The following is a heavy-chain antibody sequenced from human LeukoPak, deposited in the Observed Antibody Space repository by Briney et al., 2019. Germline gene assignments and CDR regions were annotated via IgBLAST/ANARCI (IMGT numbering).Heavy chain of an antibody. J-gene: IGHJ4*02. V-gene: IGHV1-24*01. D-gene: IGHD5-18*01. CDR3: VTGFTTMAVDYFDY. Sequence: GASVKVSFKVSGKTLSDLSIHWLRQPPGKGLEWLGGSDPEDGERSYAQMFQGRVTMTEDTSIDTAYMELSSLRSEDTAVYYCVTGFTTMAVDYFDYWGQGTLVTVSP. CDR1: GKTLSDLS. CDR2: SDPEDGER.